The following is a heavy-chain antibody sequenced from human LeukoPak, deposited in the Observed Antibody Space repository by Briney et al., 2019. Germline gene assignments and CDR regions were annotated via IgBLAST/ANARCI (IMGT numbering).Heavy chain of an antibody. V-gene: IGHV1-8*02. J-gene: IGHJ4*02. CDR3: ARGRTPAVY. D-gene: IGHD1-14*01. Sequence: ASVKVSCKASGYTFTDYYMHWVRQATGQGLEWMGWMNPNSGNTGYAQKFQGRVTMTRNTSISTAYMELSSLRSEDTAVYYCARGRTPAVYWGQGTLVTVSS. CDR2: MNPNSGNT. CDR1: GYTFTDYY.